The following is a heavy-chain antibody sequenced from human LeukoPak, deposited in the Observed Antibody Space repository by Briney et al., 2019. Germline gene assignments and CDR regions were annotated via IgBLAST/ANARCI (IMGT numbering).Heavy chain of an antibody. D-gene: IGHD2-2*01. Sequence: SGTLSLTCAVYGGSFSGYYWSWIRQPPGKGLEWIGEINHSGSTNYNPSLKSRVTTSVDTSKNQFSLKLSSVTAADTAVYYCGRDLTSGAFDIWGQGTMVTVSS. V-gene: IGHV4-34*01. CDR1: GGSFSGYY. CDR3: GRDLTSGAFDI. CDR2: INHSGST. J-gene: IGHJ3*02.